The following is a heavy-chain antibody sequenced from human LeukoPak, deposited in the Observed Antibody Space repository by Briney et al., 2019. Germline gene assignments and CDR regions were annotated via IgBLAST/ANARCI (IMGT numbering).Heavy chain of an antibody. Sequence: GGSLRLSCAASGFTFRTSWMHWVRQGPGKGLLWVAHINSDGGNTAYADSVKGRFTISRDNAKSTLYLQMNSLRSEDTAVYYCARGDPLGNYWGQGTLVTVSS. J-gene: IGHJ4*02. D-gene: IGHD7-27*01. CDR3: ARGDPLGNY. CDR1: GFTFRTSW. CDR2: INSDGGNT. V-gene: IGHV3-74*01.